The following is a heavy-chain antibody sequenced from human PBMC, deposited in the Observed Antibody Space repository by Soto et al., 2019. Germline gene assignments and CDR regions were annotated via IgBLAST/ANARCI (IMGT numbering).Heavy chain of an antibody. V-gene: IGHV4-34*01. CDR1: GGSLGGDY. D-gene: IGHD2-21*02. CDR3: ARADRTLVTSYSLDV. J-gene: IGHJ6*02. CDR2: INHSGTI. Sequence: SETLSLTCAVYGGSLGGDYWTWIRQAPGKGLEWIGEINHSGTINFDPPLRSRLTISLDTSKKEFSLKLSSVTDADTATYYCARADRTLVTSYSLDVWGQGTTVTVSS.